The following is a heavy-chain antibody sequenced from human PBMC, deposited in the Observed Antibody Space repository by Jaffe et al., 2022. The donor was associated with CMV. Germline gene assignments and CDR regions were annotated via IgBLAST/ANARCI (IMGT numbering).Heavy chain of an antibody. CDR1: GFTFSSYA. V-gene: IGHV3-64D*06. J-gene: IGHJ4*02. CDR3: VKSSYGDPYYFDY. D-gene: IGHD4-17*01. Sequence: EVQLVESGGGLVQPGGSLRLSCSASGFTFSSYAMHWVRQAPGKGLEYVSAISSNGGSTYYADSVKGRFTISRDNSKNTLYLQMSSLRAEDTAVYYCVKSSYGDPYYFDYWGQGTLVTVSS. CDR2: ISSNGGST.